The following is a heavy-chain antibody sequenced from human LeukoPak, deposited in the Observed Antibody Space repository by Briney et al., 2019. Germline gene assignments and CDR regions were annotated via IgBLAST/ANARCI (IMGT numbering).Heavy chain of an antibody. V-gene: IGHV4-59*01. CDR2: IYYSGST. CDR1: GGSISSYY. D-gene: IGHD3-22*01. J-gene: IGHJ4*02. Sequence: KASETLSLTCTVSGGSISSYYWSWIRQPPGKGLEWIGYIYYSGSTNYNPSLKSRVTISVDTSKNQFSLKLSSVTAADTAVYYCAGSLDSSGYYWTYDYWGQGTLVTVSS. CDR3: AGSLDSSGYYWTYDY.